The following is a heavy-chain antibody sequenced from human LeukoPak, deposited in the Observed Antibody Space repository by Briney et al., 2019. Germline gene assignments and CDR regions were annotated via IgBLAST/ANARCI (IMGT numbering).Heavy chain of an antibody. D-gene: IGHD1-14*01. Sequence: GGSLRLSCAAPGFTLSSHWMTWVRQAPGKGLVWVSPISSDGSNTRDADSVKGRFTISRDNAKNTLSLQVNRLRAEDTAVYHYARGARGAFNQFFVYWGQESRVTVSS. CDR2: ISSDGSNT. J-gene: IGHJ4*02. CDR1: GFTLSSHW. CDR3: ARGARGAFNQFFVY. V-gene: IGHV3-74*01.